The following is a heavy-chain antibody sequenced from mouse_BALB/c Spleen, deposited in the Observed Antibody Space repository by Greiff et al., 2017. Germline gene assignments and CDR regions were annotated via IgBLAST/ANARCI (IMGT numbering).Heavy chain of an antibody. CDR2: IRNKANGYTT. CDR3: ARDRNWDRFAY. V-gene: IGHV7-3*02. D-gene: IGHD4-1*01. Sequence: EVQGVESGGGLVQPGGSLRLSCATSGFTFTDYYMSWVRQPPGKALEWLGFIRNKANGYTTEYSASVKGRFTISRDNSQSILYLQMNTLRAEDSATYYCARDRNWDRFAYWGQGTLVTVSA. CDR1: GFTFTDYY. J-gene: IGHJ3*01.